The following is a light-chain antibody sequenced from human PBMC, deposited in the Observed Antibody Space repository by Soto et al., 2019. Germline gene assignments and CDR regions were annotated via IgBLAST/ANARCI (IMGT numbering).Light chain of an antibody. CDR1: QSVLYSSNNKNF. V-gene: IGKV4-1*01. Sequence: DIVMTQSPDSLAVSLGERATINCKSSQSVLYSSNNKNFLAWYQQKPGQPPKLLIYWASTRESGVPDRFSGXXXGTXFTLTISSLQAEDVAVYYCQQYYSTPLTFGGGTKVEIK. CDR3: QQYYSTPLT. J-gene: IGKJ4*01. CDR2: WAS.